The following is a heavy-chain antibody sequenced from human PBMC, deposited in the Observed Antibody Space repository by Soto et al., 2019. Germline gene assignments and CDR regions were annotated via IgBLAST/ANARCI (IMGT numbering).Heavy chain of an antibody. CDR3: ARGRWSAL. Sequence: PSETLSLTCTVSGGSISNDYWSWIRQPPGKGPKWIWYIYYSGSTNYNPSLKSRVTISIDTSKNQFSLKVTSVTAADTAVYYCARGRWSALWGQGTLVTVSS. J-gene: IGHJ5*02. V-gene: IGHV4-59*01. CDR1: GGSISNDY. CDR2: IYYSGST.